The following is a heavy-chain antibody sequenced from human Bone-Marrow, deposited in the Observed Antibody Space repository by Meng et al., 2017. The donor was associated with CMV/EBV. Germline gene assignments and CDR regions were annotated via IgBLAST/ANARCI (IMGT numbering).Heavy chain of an antibody. Sequence: ASVKVSCKASGYTFTAFHMHWVRQAPGQGLEWMGWINPNNGGTNYAQKFQGRVTMTRDTSISTAYMELSRLRSEDTAVYYCAGGKQQLATYYYYYGMDFWGQGTTVTVSS. V-gene: IGHV1-2*02. J-gene: IGHJ6*02. CDR1: GYTFTAFH. D-gene: IGHD6-13*01. CDR2: INPNNGGT. CDR3: AGGKQQLATYYYYYGMDF.